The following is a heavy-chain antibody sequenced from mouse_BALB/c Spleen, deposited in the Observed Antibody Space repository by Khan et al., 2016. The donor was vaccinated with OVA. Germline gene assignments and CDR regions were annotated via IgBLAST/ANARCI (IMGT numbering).Heavy chain of an antibody. Sequence: QIQLVQSGPELAKPGASVKMSCKASGYTFTNYWMHWVKQRPGQGLKWIGYINPSTGYTEYNQKFKDKATLTADKSSSTAYMQLSSPTSEDSAVYYCVNHGSSSAWFTYWGQGTLVTVSA. CDR3: VNHGSSSAWFTY. V-gene: IGHV1-7*01. CDR2: INPSTGYT. J-gene: IGHJ3*01. D-gene: IGHD1-1*01. CDR1: GYTFTNYW.